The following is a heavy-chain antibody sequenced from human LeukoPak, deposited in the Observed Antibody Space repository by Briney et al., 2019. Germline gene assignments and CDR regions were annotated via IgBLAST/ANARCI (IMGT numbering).Heavy chain of an antibody. CDR3: AHSPTADRSFDY. CDR2: IYWNDDK. D-gene: IGHD4-17*01. Sequence: SGPTLVKPTQTLTLTCTFSGFSLSTSGVGVGWIRQPPRKALEWLALIYWNDDKRYSPSLKSRLTITKDTSKNQVVLTMTNMDPVDTATYYCAHSPTADRSFDYWGQGTLVTVSS. V-gene: IGHV2-5*01. CDR1: GFSLSTSGVG. J-gene: IGHJ4*02.